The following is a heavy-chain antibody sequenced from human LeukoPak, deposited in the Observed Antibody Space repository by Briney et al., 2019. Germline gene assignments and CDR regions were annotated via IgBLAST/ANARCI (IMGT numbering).Heavy chain of an antibody. D-gene: IGHD4-11*01. CDR2: IYYSGST. J-gene: IGHJ5*02. CDR3: ARAAGLRGYSTSEWFDP. V-gene: IGHV4-31*03. CDR1: GGSISSGGYY. Sequence: SETLSLTCTVSGGSISSGGYYWSWIRQHPGKGLEWIGYIYYSGSTYYNPSLKSRVTISVDTSKNQFSLKLSSVTAADTAVYYCARAAGLRGYSTSEWFDPWGQGTLVTVSS.